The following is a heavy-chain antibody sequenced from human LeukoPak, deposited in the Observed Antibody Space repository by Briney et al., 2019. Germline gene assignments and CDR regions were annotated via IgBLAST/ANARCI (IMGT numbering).Heavy chain of an antibody. V-gene: IGHV4-59*01. D-gene: IGHD3-22*01. Sequence: PSETLSFTCTVSGGSISSYYWSWIRQPPGKGLEWIGYIYYSGSTNYNPSLKSRVTISVDTSKNQFSLKLSSVTAADTAVYYCARNYYDSSGYYRYFDYWGQGTLVTVSS. J-gene: IGHJ4*02. CDR1: GGSISSYY. CDR2: IYYSGST. CDR3: ARNYYDSSGYYRYFDY.